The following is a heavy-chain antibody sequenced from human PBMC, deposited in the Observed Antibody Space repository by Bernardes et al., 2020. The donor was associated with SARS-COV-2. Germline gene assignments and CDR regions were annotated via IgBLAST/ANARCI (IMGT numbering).Heavy chain of an antibody. Sequence: GGSLRLSCAASGFTFSNAWMSWVRQAPGKGLEWVGRIKSKTDGGTTDYAAPVKGRFTISRDDSKNTLYLQMNSLKTEDTAVYYCTPYKMDSAYNWFDPWGQGTLVTVSS. CDR3: TPYKMDSAYNWFDP. CDR2: IKSKTDGGTT. J-gene: IGHJ5*02. CDR1: GFTFSNAW. V-gene: IGHV3-15*01. D-gene: IGHD1-1*01.